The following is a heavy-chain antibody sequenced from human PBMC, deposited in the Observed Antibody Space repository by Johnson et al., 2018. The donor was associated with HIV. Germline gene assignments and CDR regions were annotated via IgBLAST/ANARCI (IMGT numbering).Heavy chain of an antibody. CDR3: ALLRGAAGDDAFDI. D-gene: IGHD6-13*01. Sequence: QAPGKGLEWVAVISYDGSNKYYADSVKGRFTISRDNSKNTLYLQMNSLRAEDTAVYYCALLRGAAGDDAFDIWGQGTMVTVSS. J-gene: IGHJ3*02. V-gene: IGHV3-30-3*01. CDR2: ISYDGSNK.